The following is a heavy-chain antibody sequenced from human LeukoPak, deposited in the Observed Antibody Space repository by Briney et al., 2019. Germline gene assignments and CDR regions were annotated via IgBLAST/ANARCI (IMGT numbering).Heavy chain of an antibody. CDR3: ATNVGSSGMDV. Sequence: GASVKVSCKGSGYTFTNYNMHWVRQAPGQGLEWMGIINPGGGSTSYAQKFQGRVTMTRDTSTSTVYMELSSLRSEDTAVYYCATNVGSSGMDVWGQGTTVTVSS. V-gene: IGHV1-46*01. J-gene: IGHJ6*02. CDR1: GYTFTNYN. CDR2: INPGGGST.